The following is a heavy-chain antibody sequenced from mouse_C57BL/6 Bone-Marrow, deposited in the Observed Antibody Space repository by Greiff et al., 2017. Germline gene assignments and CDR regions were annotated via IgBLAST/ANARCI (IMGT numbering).Heavy chain of an antibody. V-gene: IGHV1-82*01. J-gene: IGHJ3*01. D-gene: IGHD2-4*01. Sequence: QVQLKESGPELVKPGASVKISCKASGYAFSSSWMNWVKQRPGKGLEWIGRIYPGDGDTNYNGKFKGKATLTADKSSSTAYMQLSSLTSEDSAVYFCANLYDYDRFAYWGQGTLVTVSA. CDR1: GYAFSSSW. CDR3: ANLYDYDRFAY. CDR2: IYPGDGDT.